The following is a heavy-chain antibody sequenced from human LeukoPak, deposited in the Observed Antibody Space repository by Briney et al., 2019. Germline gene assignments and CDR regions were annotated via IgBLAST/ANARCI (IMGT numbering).Heavy chain of an antibody. CDR2: IKQDGSEE. CDR3: ARGGGSPDY. Sequence: GGSLRLSCAVSGFTFSNYWMTWVRQAPGKGLEWVASIKQDGSEETYVDSVKGRFTVSRDNAKNSLYLQMNSLRVEDTAVYYCARGGGSPDYWGQGTLATVSS. V-gene: IGHV3-7*01. D-gene: IGHD2-15*01. J-gene: IGHJ4*02. CDR1: GFTFSNYW.